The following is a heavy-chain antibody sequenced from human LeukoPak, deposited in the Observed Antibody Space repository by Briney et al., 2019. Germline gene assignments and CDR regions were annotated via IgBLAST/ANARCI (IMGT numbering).Heavy chain of an antibody. CDR3: ARTATAYCGGDCLGPFDP. CDR2: ISSSSNYV. CDR1: GFTFSSYS. V-gene: IGHV3-21*01. J-gene: IGHJ5*02. Sequence: GGPLRLSCVASGFTFSSYSMNWVRQAPGKGLEWVSSISSSSNYVYYTDSMKGRFTISRDNAKNSLYLQMNSLRAEDTAVYFCARTATAYCGGDCLGPFDPWGQGTLVTVSS. D-gene: IGHD2-21*02.